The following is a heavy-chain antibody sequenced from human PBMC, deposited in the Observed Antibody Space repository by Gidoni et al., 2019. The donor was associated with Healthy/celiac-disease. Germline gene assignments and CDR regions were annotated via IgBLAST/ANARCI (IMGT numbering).Heavy chain of an antibody. D-gene: IGHD6-19*01. V-gene: IGHV1-18*01. CDR1: GYTFTSYG. CDR3: ATGYSSGWSAFDI. J-gene: IGHJ3*02. Sequence: QVQLVQSGDEVKKPGASVKVSCKATGYTFTSYGIAWVRQAPGQGLEWMGWISVSNGNTNYARKLQGRVTLTTDTSTTTAYMELRSLTSDDTAVYYCATGYSSGWSAFDIWGQGTMVTVSS. CDR2: ISVSNGNT.